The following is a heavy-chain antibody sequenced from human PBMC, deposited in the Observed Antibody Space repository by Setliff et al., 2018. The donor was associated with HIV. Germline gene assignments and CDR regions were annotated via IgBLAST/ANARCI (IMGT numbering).Heavy chain of an antibody. D-gene: IGHD1-26*01. J-gene: IGHJ4*02. CDR3: AFSGTYYYVY. V-gene: IGHV3-30*07. CDR2: ISYDGSKK. CDR1: GFTFSTYA. Sequence: PGGSLRLSCAASGFTFSTYAMHWVRQAPGKGLEWVAIISYDGSKKYYADSVKGRFTISRDNSKNTLYLQLNALRADDTAMYYCAFSGTYYYVYWGQGTLVTVSS.